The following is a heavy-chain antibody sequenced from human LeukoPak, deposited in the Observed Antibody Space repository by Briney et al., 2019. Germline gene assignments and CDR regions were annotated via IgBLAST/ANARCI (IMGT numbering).Heavy chain of an antibody. CDR2: IFYSGST. CDR3: AREVVGATYFDY. J-gene: IGHJ4*02. CDR1: GVSFSSSSYY. V-gene: IGHV4-39*02. D-gene: IGHD1-26*01. Sequence: SETLSLTCTVSGVSFSSSSYYWGWIRQPPGKGLEWIGTIFYSGSTYYNPSLKSRVTISVDTSKNQFSLRLRFVTAADAAVYYCAREVVGATYFDYWGQGTLVTVS.